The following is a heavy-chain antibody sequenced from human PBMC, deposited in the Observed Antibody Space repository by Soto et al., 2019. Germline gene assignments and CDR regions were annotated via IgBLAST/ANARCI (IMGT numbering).Heavy chain of an antibody. J-gene: IGHJ4*02. CDR1: GFTVSSNY. V-gene: IGHV3-23*01. Sequence: GGSLRLSCAASGFTVSSNYMSWVRQAPGKGLEWVSVSSATGAGTYYADSVKGRFTISRDNSKNTLYLQVTSLRADDTAVYYCAKDRRAGGNYGFYSDFWGQGALVTVSS. CDR3: AKDRRAGGNYGFYSDF. D-gene: IGHD1-7*01. CDR2: SSATGAGT.